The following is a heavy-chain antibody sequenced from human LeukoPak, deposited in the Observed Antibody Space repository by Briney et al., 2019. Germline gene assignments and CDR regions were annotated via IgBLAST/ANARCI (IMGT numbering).Heavy chain of an antibody. CDR3: AREGNYSGSNTHDY. CDR2: IYYSGST. V-gene: IGHV4-59*01. J-gene: IGHJ4*02. CDR1: GGSFSSYY. Sequence: SETLSLTCAVYGGSFSSYYWSWIRQPPGKGLEWIGYIYYSGSTNYNPSLKSRVTISVDTSKNQFSLKLSSVTAADTAVYYCAREGNYSGSNTHDYWGQGTLVTVSS. D-gene: IGHD4-23*01.